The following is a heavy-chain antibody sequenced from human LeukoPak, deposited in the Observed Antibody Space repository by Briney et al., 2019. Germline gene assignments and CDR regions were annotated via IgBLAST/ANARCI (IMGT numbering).Heavy chain of an antibody. CDR1: GFTFSSYD. Sequence: GGSLRLSCAASGFTFSSYDMHWVRQATGKGLEWVSGIGTAGDVYYSGSVKGRFTISRENAKSSLYLQMKSLRAGDTAVYYCARDRGRYYMDVWGKGTTVTISS. J-gene: IGHJ6*03. D-gene: IGHD6-25*01. CDR2: IGTAGDV. CDR3: ARDRGRYYMDV. V-gene: IGHV3-13*01.